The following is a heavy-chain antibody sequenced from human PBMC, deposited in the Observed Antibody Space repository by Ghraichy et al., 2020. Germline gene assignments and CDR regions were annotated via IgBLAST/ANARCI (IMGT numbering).Heavy chain of an antibody. CDR1: GGSISSSSYY. Sequence: SETLSLTCTVSGGSISSSSYYWGWIRQPPGKGMEWIGSIYYSGSTYYNPSLKSRVTISVDTSKNQFSLKLSSVTAADTAVYYCARQWKGSGYDWGETLDYWGQGTLVTVSS. V-gene: IGHV4-39*01. CDR3: ARQWKGSGYDWGETLDY. J-gene: IGHJ4*02. CDR2: IYYSGST. D-gene: IGHD5-12*01.